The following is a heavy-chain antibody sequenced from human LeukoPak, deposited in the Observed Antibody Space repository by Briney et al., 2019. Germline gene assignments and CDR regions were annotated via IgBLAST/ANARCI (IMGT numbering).Heavy chain of an antibody. Sequence: ASVKVSCKASGDTFSSYAISWVRQAPGQGLEWMGRIIPIFGIANYAQKFQGRVTITADKSTSTAYMELSSLRSEDTAVYYCARDSQDGYNSAFDYWGQGTLVTVSS. D-gene: IGHD5-24*01. CDR3: ARDSQDGYNSAFDY. CDR1: GDTFSSYA. J-gene: IGHJ4*02. V-gene: IGHV1-69*04. CDR2: IIPIFGIA.